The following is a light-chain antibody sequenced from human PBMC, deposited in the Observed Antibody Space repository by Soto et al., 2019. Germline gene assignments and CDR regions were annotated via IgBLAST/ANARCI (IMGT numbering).Light chain of an antibody. CDR2: DVS. CDR1: SSDVGGYNY. V-gene: IGLV2-11*01. J-gene: IGLJ2*01. CDR3: CSYVGGYTFVL. Sequence: QSALTQPRSVSGSPGQSVTISCTGTSSDVGGYNYVSWYQQHPGKAPKLMIYDVSKRPSGVPDRFSGSKSDNTASLTISGLQAEDEADYYCCSYVGGYTFVLFGGGTKLTVL.